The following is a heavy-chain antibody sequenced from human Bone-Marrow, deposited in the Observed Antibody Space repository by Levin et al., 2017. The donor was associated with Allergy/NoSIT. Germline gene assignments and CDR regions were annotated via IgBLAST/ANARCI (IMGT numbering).Heavy chain of an antibody. V-gene: IGHV4-34*01. CDR1: GGSFSGYY. Sequence: SETLSLTCAVYGGSFSGYYWSWIRQPPGKGLEWIGEINHSGSTNYNPSLKSRVTISVDTSKNQFSLKLSSVTAADTAVYYCARYCSSTSCYTLYGMDVWGQGTTVTVSS. CDR3: ARYCSSTSCYTLYGMDV. CDR2: INHSGST. J-gene: IGHJ6*02. D-gene: IGHD2-2*02.